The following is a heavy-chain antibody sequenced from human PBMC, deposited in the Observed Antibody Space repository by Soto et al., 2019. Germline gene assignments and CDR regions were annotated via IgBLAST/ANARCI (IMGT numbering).Heavy chain of an antibody. Sequence: QLQLQESGPGLVKPSETLSLTCTVSGGSISTNSYYWGWIRQPPGKGLEWIGSIYYRGSTYYNPSLRSRVTISIDTSKNQFSLRLSSVTAADTAVYYCARQEWGWGILDSWGQGTLVPVSS. CDR1: GGSISTNSYY. J-gene: IGHJ4*02. CDR3: ARQEWGWGILDS. D-gene: IGHD2-15*01. V-gene: IGHV4-39*01. CDR2: IYYRGST.